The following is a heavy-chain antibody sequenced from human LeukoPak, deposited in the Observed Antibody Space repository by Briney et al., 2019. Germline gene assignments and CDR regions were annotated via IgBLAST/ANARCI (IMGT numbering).Heavy chain of an antibody. J-gene: IGHJ4*02. D-gene: IGHD6-13*01. Sequence: SETPSLTCTVSGGSISSYYWSWIRQPPGKGLEWIGYIYTSGSTNYNPSLKSRVTISVDTSKNQFSLKLSSVTAADTAVYYCARTYSSSFFDYWGQGTLVTVSS. CDR2: IYTSGST. CDR3: ARTYSSSFFDY. V-gene: IGHV4-4*09. CDR1: GGSISSYY.